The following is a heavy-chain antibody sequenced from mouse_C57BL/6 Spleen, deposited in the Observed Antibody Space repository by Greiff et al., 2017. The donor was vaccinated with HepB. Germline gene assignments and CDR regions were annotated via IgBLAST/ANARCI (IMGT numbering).Heavy chain of an antibody. Sequence: EVKVEESGGGLVQPGGSMKLSCAASGFTFSDAWMDWVRQSPEKGLEWVAEIRNKANNHATYYAESVKGRFTISRDDSKSSVYLQMNSLRAEDTGIYYCTRGSNYGGDPHWYFDVWGTGTTVTVSS. D-gene: IGHD2-5*01. J-gene: IGHJ1*03. CDR3: TRGSNYGGDPHWYFDV. CDR2: IRNKANNHAT. V-gene: IGHV6-6*01. CDR1: GFTFSDAW.